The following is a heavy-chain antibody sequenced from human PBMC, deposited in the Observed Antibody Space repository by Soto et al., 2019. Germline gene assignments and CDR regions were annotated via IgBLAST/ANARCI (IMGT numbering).Heavy chain of an antibody. D-gene: IGHD3-3*01. CDR1: GGTFSSYA. Sequence: GASVKVSCKASGGTFSSYAISWVRQAPGQGLEWMGGIIPIFGTANYAQKFQGRVTITADESTSTAYMELSSLRSEDTAVYYCAREGSKYYDFWSGPGYYYYGMDVWGQGTTVTVSS. V-gene: IGHV1-69*13. J-gene: IGHJ6*02. CDR2: IIPIFGTA. CDR3: AREGSKYYDFWSGPGYYYYGMDV.